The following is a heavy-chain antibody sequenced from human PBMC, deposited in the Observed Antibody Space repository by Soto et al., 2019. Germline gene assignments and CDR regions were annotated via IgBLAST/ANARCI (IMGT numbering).Heavy chain of an antibody. V-gene: IGHV4-34*01. CDR1: GGSFSGYY. D-gene: IGHD4-17*01. Sequence: SETLSLTCAVYGGSFSGYYWSWIRQPPGKGLEWIGRINHSGSTNYNPSLKSRVTISVDTSKNQFSLKLSSVTAADTAVYYCARHAYGDYVSTRADYWGQGTLVTVSS. CDR3: ARHAYGDYVSTRADY. CDR2: INHSGST. J-gene: IGHJ4*02.